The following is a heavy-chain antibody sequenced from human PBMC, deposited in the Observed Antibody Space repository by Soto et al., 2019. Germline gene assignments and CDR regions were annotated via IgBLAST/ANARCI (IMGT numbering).Heavy chain of an antibody. D-gene: IGHD5-18*01. J-gene: IGHJ4*02. Sequence: GGSLRLSCAASGFTFSSYWMHWVRQAPGKGLVWVSRINSDGSSTYSADSVKGRFTISRDNAKNTLYLQMNSLGAEGTAVYYSVRGDGDYNDGNGYPTRHWGQGILVTLSS. V-gene: IGHV3-74*01. CDR1: GFTFSSYW. CDR2: INSDGSST. CDR3: VRGDGDYNDGNGYPTRH.